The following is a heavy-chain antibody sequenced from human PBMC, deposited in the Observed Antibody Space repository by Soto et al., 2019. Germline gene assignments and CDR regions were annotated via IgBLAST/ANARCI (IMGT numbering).Heavy chain of an antibody. Sequence: ASVKVSCKASGYTFSNYGISWVRQAPGQGLEWMGWISGYNGHTNYAQKLQGRVTMTTDTSTSTAYMELRSLRSDDTAVYYCARESAYGDQYYFDYWGQGTLVTVSS. CDR1: GYTFSNYG. CDR3: ARESAYGDQYYFDY. J-gene: IGHJ4*02. D-gene: IGHD4-17*01. V-gene: IGHV1-18*01. CDR2: ISGYNGHT.